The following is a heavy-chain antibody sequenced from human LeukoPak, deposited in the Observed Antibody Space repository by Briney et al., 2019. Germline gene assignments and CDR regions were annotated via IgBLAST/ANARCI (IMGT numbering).Heavy chain of an antibody. CDR3: ATGINSSSWFQYGMDV. Sequence: NPSETLSLTCSVSDGSINSYYWSWIRQPPGKGLEWIGYIYYSGSTNYNPSLKSRVTISVDTSKNQFSLKLSSVTAADTAVYYCATGINSSSWFQYGMDVWGQGTTVTVSS. D-gene: IGHD6-13*01. CDR1: DGSINSYY. J-gene: IGHJ6*02. V-gene: IGHV4-59*01. CDR2: IYYSGST.